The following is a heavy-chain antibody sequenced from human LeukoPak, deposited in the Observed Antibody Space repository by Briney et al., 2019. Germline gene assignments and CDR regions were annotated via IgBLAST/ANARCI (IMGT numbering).Heavy chain of an antibody. CDR1: GFKFSDYY. V-gene: IGHV3-11*01. CDR2: MSTSGSTI. Sequence: PGGSLRLSCAASGFKFSDYYMSWIRQAPGKGMEWVSHMSTSGSTIDYAGSVKGRFTISRDNVKNSLYLEMTSLRADVTAVYYCARDLSDYDYTWGSFRPPGYYDYWGQGTLVTVSS. D-gene: IGHD3-16*02. J-gene: IGHJ4*02. CDR3: ARDLSDYDYTWGSFRPPGYYDY.